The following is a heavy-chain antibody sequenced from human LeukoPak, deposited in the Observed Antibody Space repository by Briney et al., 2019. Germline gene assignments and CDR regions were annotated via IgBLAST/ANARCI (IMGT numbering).Heavy chain of an antibody. CDR2: IKSKTDGATT. CDR1: GFTFSSYD. Sequence: GGSLRLSCAASGFTFSSYDMSWVRQAPGKGLEWVGRIKSKTDGATTDYAAPVKGRFTISRDDSKNTLYLQMNSLKMEDTAVYYCTAGLPFDYWGQGTLVTVSS. J-gene: IGHJ4*02. V-gene: IGHV3-15*01. CDR3: TAGLPFDY.